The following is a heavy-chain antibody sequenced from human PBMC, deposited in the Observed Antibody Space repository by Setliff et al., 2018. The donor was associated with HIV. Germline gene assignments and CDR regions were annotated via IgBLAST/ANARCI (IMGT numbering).Heavy chain of an antibody. D-gene: IGHD3-3*01. CDR3: ARGATYYNFWTAPPPMGY. J-gene: IGHJ4*02. Sequence: SVKVSCKASGYTFSNYGITWVRQAPGQGLEWMGGIIPMFGTANYAQKFQGRVTITTDASTSTAYMELSSLRSEDMAVYYCARGATYYNFWTAPPPMGYWGQGTLVTVSS. CDR1: GYTFSNYG. CDR2: IIPMFGTA. V-gene: IGHV1-69*05.